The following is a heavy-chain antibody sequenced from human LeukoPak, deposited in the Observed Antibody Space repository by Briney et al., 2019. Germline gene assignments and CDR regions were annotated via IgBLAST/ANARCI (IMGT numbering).Heavy chain of an antibody. J-gene: IGHJ4*02. V-gene: IGHV4-34*01. CDR2: TNHSGST. CDR3: ASRRGAFDY. D-gene: IGHD3-10*01. CDR1: GGSFSGYY. Sequence: SETLSLTCAVYGGSFSGYYWSWIRQPPGKGLEWIGETNHSGSTNYNPSLKSRVTISVDTSKNQFSLKLSSVTAADTAVYYCASRRGAFDYWGQGTLVTVSS.